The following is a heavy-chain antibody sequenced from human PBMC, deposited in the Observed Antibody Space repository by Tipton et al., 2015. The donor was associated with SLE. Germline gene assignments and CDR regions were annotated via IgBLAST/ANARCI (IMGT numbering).Heavy chain of an antibody. D-gene: IGHD4/OR15-4a*01. CDR1: GGSFSGYS. V-gene: IGHV4-34*01. CDR3: ASRGADRVFAY. J-gene: IGHJ4*02. Sequence: TLSLTCTVYGGSFSGYSWTWIRQPPGKGLEWIGEINHSGSTNYNPSLKSRVTISVDTSKNQFSLKLSSVTAADTAVYYCASRGADRVFAYWGQGTRVTVSS. CDR2: INHSGST.